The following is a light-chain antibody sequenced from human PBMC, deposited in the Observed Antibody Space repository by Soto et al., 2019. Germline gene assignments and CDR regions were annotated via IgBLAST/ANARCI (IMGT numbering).Light chain of an antibody. J-gene: IGKJ1*01. CDR3: QQYNNWPRT. Sequence: EIVMTQSPATLSVSPGERATLSCRASQSVSSNLAWYQQKPGQAPWLLIYGASTRATGIPARFSGSGSGTEFTLTISSLQSEDCAVYYCQQYNNWPRTFGQGTKVDIK. CDR1: QSVSSN. V-gene: IGKV3-15*01. CDR2: GAS.